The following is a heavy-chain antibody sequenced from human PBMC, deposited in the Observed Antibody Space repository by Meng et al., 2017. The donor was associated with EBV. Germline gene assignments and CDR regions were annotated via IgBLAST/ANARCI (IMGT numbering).Heavy chain of an antibody. CDR3: AGSYGGVLNY. J-gene: IGHJ4*02. CDR2: INHSGST. Sequence: QVLLQQWGAGLLNPSETLSPPGSVYGGSFSGYYWSWIRQPPGKGLEWIGEINHSGSTNYNPSLKSRVTISVDTSKNQFSLKLSSVTAADTAVYYCAGSYGGVLNYWGQGTLVTVSS. V-gene: IGHV4-34*01. D-gene: IGHD4-23*01. CDR1: GGSFSGYY.